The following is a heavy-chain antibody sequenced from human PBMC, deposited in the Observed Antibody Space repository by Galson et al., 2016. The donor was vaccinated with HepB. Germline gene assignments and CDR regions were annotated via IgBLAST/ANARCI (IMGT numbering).Heavy chain of an antibody. CDR2: ISASGTDT. V-gene: IGHV3-23*01. D-gene: IGHD3-10*01. Sequence: SLRLSCAASGFTFINYAMSWVRQTPEKGLEWLSRISASGTDTHLADSVKGRFTTSRDNSKNTLYLQMNSLRAEDTAVYYCARDMSTTGEYYYQYWGQGTLVTVSS. J-gene: IGHJ4*02. CDR1: GFTFINYA. CDR3: ARDMSTTGEYYYQY.